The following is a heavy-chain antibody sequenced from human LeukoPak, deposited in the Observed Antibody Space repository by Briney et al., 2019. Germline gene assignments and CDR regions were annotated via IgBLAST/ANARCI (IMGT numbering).Heavy chain of an antibody. CDR1: GFTFSSYG. CDR3: ARFTPITQLAPCRDAFDI. Sequence: GGSLRLSCAASGFTFSSYGMHWVRQAPGKGLEWVAVISYDGSNKYYADSVKGRFTISRDNSKNTLYLQMNSLRAEDTAVYYCARFTPITQLAPCRDAFDIWGQGTMVTVSS. D-gene: IGHD6-13*01. CDR2: ISYDGSNK. V-gene: IGHV3-30*03. J-gene: IGHJ3*02.